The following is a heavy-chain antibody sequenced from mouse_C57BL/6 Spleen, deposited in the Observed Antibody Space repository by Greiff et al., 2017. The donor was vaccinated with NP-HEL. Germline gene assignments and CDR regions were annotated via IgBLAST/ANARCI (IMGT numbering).Heavy chain of an antibody. CDR2: INPSNGGT. J-gene: IGHJ4*01. CDR1: GYTFTSYW. V-gene: IGHV1-53*01. D-gene: IGHD2-1*01. CDR3: ARGRRYYCNYGSAMDY. Sequence: QVQLKQPGTELVKPGASVKLSCKASGYTFTSYWMHWVKQRPGQGLEWIGNINPSNGGTNYNEKFKSKATLTVDKSSSTAYMQLSSLTSEDSAVYYCARGRRYYCNYGSAMDYWGQGTSVTVSS.